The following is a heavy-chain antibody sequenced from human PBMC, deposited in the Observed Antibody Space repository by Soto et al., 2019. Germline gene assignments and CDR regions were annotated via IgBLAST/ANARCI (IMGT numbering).Heavy chain of an antibody. J-gene: IGHJ4*02. CDR3: ARVRMKGYYDSSGHLDY. D-gene: IGHD3-22*01. CDR1: GGTFSSYA. CDR2: IIPIFGTA. V-gene: IGHV1-69*01. Sequence: QVQLVQSGAEVKKPGSSVKVSCKASGGTFSSYAISWVRQAPGQGLEWMGGIIPIFGTANYAQKFQGRVTITADESTSTAYMELSSLRSEDTAVYYCARVRMKGYYDSSGHLDYWGQETLVTVSS.